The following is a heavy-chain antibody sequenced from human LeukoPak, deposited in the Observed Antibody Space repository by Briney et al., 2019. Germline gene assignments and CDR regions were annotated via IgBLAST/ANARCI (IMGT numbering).Heavy chain of an antibody. J-gene: IGHJ5*02. V-gene: IGHV4-59*03. CDR3: ATWRNWFDP. CDR2: INYSGDT. D-gene: IGHD5-24*01. Sequence: PSETLSLTCTVSGGSISDYYWSWIRQPPGKGLEWIAYINYSGDTGYNPSLKSRVTISVDTSKNQFSLKLSSVTAADTAVYYCATWRNWFDPWGQGTLVTVSS. CDR1: GGSISDYY.